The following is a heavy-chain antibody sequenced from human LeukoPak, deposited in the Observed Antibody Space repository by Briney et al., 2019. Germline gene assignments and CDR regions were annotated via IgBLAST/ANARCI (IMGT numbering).Heavy chain of an antibody. V-gene: IGHV3-21*01. CDR2: ISSSSSYI. CDR1: GFAFNTYS. Sequence: GGSLRLSCAASGFAFNTYSMYWVRQAPGKGLEWVSSISSSSSYIYYADSVKGRFTISRDNAKNSLYLQMNSLRAEDTAVYYCARDPRTLYSSGMDVWGQGTTVTVSS. CDR3: ARDPRTLYSSGMDV. J-gene: IGHJ6*02. D-gene: IGHD6-19*01.